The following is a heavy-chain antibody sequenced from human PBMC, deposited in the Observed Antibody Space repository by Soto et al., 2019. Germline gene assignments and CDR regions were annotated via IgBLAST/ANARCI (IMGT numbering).Heavy chain of an antibody. CDR1: GGSISSYY. CDR2: IYYSGST. D-gene: IGHD3-10*01. V-gene: IGHV4-59*08. Sequence: SETLSLTCTVSGGSISSYYWSWIRQPPGKGLEWIGYIYYSGSTNYNPSLKSRVTISVDTSKNQFSLKLSSVTAADTAVYYCARHGAGYYYGSGSYYNLYWFDPWGQGTLVTVS. J-gene: IGHJ5*02. CDR3: ARHGAGYYYGSGSYYNLYWFDP.